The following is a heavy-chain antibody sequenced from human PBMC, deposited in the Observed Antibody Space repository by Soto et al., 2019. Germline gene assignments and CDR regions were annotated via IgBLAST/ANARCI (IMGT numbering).Heavy chain of an antibody. CDR1: GFTFSSYG. V-gene: IGHV3-33*01. CDR2: IWYDGSNK. CDR3: ARSLAAAGLNWFDP. J-gene: IGHJ5*02. D-gene: IGHD6-13*01. Sequence: QVQLVESGGGVVQPGRSLRLSCAASGFTFSSYGMHWVRQAPGKGLEWVAVIWYDGSNKYYADSVKGRFTISRDNSKNTLYLQMNSLRAEDTAMYYCARSLAAAGLNWFDPWGQGTLVTVSS.